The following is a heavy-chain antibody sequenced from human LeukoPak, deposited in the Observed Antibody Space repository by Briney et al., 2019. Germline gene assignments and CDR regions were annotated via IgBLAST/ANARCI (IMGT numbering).Heavy chain of an antibody. J-gene: IGHJ4*02. CDR2: IDRRSDTI. Sequence: GGSLRLSCGASGFTFSSYSMNWVRQSPGKGLEWVSYIDRRSDTISYADSVKGRFTTSRDSDKKSVYLQMNSLTADDTAVYYCARDFQWAFDYWGQGILVTVSS. CDR3: ARDFQWAFDY. V-gene: IGHV3-48*01. D-gene: IGHD1-26*01. CDR1: GFTFSSYS.